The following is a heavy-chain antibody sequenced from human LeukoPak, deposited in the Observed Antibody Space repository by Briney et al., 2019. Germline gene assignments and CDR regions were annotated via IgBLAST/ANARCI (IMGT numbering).Heavy chain of an antibody. D-gene: IGHD3-3*01. Sequence: GGSLRLSCTASGFTFSNFWMGWVRQAPGKGLEWVANIKQDETEKFYLGSVKGRFTISRDNSKNTLYLQMNSLRAEDTAVYYCARTGGEDYDFWSGYYTGRAFDIWGQGTMVTVSS. CDR2: IKQDETEK. J-gene: IGHJ3*02. V-gene: IGHV3-7*01. CDR1: GFTFSNFW. CDR3: ARTGGEDYDFWSGYYTGRAFDI.